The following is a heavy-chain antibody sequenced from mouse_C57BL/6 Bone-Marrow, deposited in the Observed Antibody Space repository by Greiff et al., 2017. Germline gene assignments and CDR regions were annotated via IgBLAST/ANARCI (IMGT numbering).Heavy chain of an antibody. CDR2: SSNLADSS. CDR3: ARRNYGSSLYFDY. Sequence: EVKLEESGGGLVQPGGSLKLSCAASGFTFSDYGMAGVRQAPRKGPEWVAFSSNLADSSYDADNVRGRFTISRENAKNTVYLEMSSLRSEDTAMYYCARRNYGSSLYFDYWGQGTTLTVSS. D-gene: IGHD1-1*01. CDR1: GFTFSDYG. V-gene: IGHV5-15*04. J-gene: IGHJ2*01.